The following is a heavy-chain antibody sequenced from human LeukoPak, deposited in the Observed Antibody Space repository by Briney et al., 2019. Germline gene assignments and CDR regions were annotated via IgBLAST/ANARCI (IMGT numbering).Heavy chain of an antibody. V-gene: IGHV3-9*01. Sequence: GGSLRLSCAGSGFIFNNYAMHWVRQPPGKGLEWVSGISWNSGSIDYADSVKSRFTISRDNAKNSLYLQMNSLRVEDTAFYYCAKDNRRHYTSGPNPDSLHWGQGALVTVSS. CDR3: AKDNRRHYTSGPNPDSLH. D-gene: IGHD6-19*01. CDR1: GFIFNNYA. J-gene: IGHJ4*02. CDR2: ISWNSGSI.